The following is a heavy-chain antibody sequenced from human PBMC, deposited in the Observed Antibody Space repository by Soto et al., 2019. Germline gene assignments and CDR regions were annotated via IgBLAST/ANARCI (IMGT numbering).Heavy chain of an antibody. V-gene: IGHV3-23*01. CDR3: AKGLCSSTSCCLDY. CDR1: GFTFSSYA. J-gene: IGHJ4*02. CDR2: ISGSGGST. Sequence: GGSLRLSCAASGFTFSSYAMRWVRQAPGKGLEWVSAISGSGGSTYYADSVKGRFTISRDNSKNTLYLQMNSLRAEDTAVYYCAKGLCSSTSCCLDYWGQGTLVTVSS. D-gene: IGHD2-2*01.